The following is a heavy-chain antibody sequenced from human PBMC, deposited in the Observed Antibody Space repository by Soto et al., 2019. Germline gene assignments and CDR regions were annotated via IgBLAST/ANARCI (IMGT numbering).Heavy chain of an antibody. D-gene: IGHD3-16*01. J-gene: IGHJ1*01. Sequence: QVQLVESGGGVVQPGTSLRVSCVGSGFTFRSYVIHWVRQAPGKGLEWVALTSYDGSDKSYGDSVRGRFTISRDNSRNTVDLQMDSLRLEETALYYCARWGTTGGLDVWGQGTLVSVSS. CDR2: TSYDGSDK. CDR1: GFTFRSYV. V-gene: IGHV3-30*19. CDR3: ARWGTTGGLDV.